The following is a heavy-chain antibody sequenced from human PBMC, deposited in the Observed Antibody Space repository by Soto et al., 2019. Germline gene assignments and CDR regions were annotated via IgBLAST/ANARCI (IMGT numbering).Heavy chain of an antibody. Sequence: QLQLMQSGGEAKNPGASVKVSCEASGYSFSTYAISWLRQAPGQGLEWMGLITPNNGYTNYAQKFQGRLILTTDIPSSTAYMEMASLRYYDTAMYYCATSYDSGFDPWGQGTLVSVS. D-gene: IGHD3-3*01. V-gene: IGHV1-18*01. CDR2: ITPNNGYT. CDR1: GYSFSTYA. J-gene: IGHJ5*02. CDR3: ATSYDSGFDP.